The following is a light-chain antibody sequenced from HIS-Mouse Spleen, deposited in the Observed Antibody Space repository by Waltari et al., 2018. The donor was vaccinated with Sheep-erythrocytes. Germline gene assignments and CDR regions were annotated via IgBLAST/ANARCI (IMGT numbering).Light chain of an antibody. CDR1: SSDVGGYNY. Sequence: QSALTQPRSVSGSPGQSVTISCTGTSSDVGGYNYVSCYQQHPGKATKLMIYEVSNRPYGVPYRFSGSKSGNTASLTIPGLQAEDEADYYCCSYAGSYNHVFATGTKVTVL. J-gene: IGLJ1*01. CDR3: CSYAGSYNHV. V-gene: IGLV2-11*01. CDR2: EVS.